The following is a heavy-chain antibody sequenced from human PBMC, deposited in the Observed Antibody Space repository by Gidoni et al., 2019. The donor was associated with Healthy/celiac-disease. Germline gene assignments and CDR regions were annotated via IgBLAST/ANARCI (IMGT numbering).Heavy chain of an antibody. CDR3: ASAGTGTSYDAFDI. D-gene: IGHD4-4*01. J-gene: IGHJ3*02. CDR1: GYPFPYRY. CDR2: ITPFNGNT. V-gene: IGHV1-45*02. Sequence: QMQLVQSGAEVKQTGSSVKVSCKASGYPFPYRYLHWVRQAPGQALEWMGWITPFNGNTNYAQKFQDRVTITRDRSMSTAYMELSSLRSEDTAMYYCASAGTGTSYDAFDIWGQGTMVTVSS.